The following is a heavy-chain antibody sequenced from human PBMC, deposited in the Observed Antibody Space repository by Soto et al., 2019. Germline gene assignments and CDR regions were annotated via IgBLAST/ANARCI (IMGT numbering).Heavy chain of an antibody. CDR1: GGTFYTYT. Sequence: SVKVSCKASGGTFYTYTFSWVRQAPGQGLEWMGSITPIYPTTNYAEKFQGRLTVTADGSTNTAYMELNSLTSEDTAVYYCAKHLWFGESVFDPWGQGTLVTVSS. V-gene: IGHV1-69*13. CDR3: AKHLWFGESVFDP. D-gene: IGHD3-10*01. J-gene: IGHJ5*02. CDR2: ITPIYPTT.